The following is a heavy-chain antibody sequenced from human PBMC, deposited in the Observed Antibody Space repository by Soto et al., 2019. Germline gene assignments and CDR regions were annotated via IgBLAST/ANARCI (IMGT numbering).Heavy chain of an antibody. Sequence: GGSLRLSCAASGFTFSSYAMHWVRQAPGKGLEWVAVISYDGSNKYYADSVKGRFTISRDNSKNTLYLQMNSLRAEDTAVYYCERDTESITMVRGVIITAHFDYWGQGTLVTVSS. CDR1: GFTFSSYA. V-gene: IGHV3-30-3*01. CDR2: ISYDGSNK. J-gene: IGHJ4*02. D-gene: IGHD3-10*01. CDR3: ERDTESITMVRGVIITAHFDY.